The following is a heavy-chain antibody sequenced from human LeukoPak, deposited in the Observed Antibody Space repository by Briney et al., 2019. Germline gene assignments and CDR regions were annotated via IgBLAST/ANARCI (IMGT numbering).Heavy chain of an antibody. CDR1: GGSISSYY. CDR2: IYYSGST. V-gene: IGHV4-59*01. J-gene: IGHJ4*02. CDR3: AVGIAAAGSLRASFDY. Sequence: PSETLSLTCTVSGGSISSYYWSWIRQPPGKGLEWIGCIYYSGSTNYNPSLKSRVTISVDTSKNQFSLKLSSVTAADTAVYYCAVGIAAAGSLRASFDYWGQGTLVTVSS. D-gene: IGHD6-13*01.